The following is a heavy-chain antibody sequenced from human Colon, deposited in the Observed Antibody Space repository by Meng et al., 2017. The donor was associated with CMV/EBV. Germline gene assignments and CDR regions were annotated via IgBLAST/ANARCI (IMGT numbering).Heavy chain of an antibody. J-gene: IGHJ4*02. V-gene: IGHV1-2*02. D-gene: IGHD3/OR15-3a*01. CDR2: IDPKSGGT. CDR3: ARSEFWNSFYKHIDFDS. Sequence: ASVKVSCKSSGYTFTDYYIHWVRQAPGQGLEWMGWIDPKSGGTKYPQAFQGRVTMSSDMSMTTAYLDISGLRSDDTAIYYCARSEFWNSFYKHIDFDSWGQGTLVTVSS. CDR1: GYTFTDYY.